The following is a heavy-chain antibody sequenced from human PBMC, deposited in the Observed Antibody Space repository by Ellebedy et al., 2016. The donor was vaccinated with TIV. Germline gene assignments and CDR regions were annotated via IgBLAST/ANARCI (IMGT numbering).Heavy chain of an antibody. V-gene: IGHV3-7*01. D-gene: IGHD2-21*02. CDR1: GFTFSTYW. CDR3: ARDYCGGDCSNYWYFDL. Sequence: GESLKISCAASGFTFSTYWMSWVRQAPGKGLEWVANIKYDGSEKYYVDSVKGRFTISRDNAKNSLYLQMNSLRAEDTAVYYCARDYCGGDCSNYWYFDLWGRGTLVTVSS. J-gene: IGHJ2*01. CDR2: IKYDGSEK.